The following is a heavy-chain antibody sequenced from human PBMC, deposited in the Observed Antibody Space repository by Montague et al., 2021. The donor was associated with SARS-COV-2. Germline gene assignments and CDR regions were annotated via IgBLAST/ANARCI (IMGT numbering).Heavy chain of an antibody. V-gene: IGHV4-59*01. D-gene: IGHD3-10*01. CDR1: GTSITSYY. CDR2: ISDSGST. Sequence: SETLSLTCSVSGTSITSYYWNWIRQPPGKGLGWIGYISDSGSTNYSPSLKSRVTMSVDTSKNQMSLKLTSATAADTAVYYCARGCLSYFGAGSHCYGMDVWGQGTTVTVPS. CDR3: ARGCLSYFGAGSHCYGMDV. J-gene: IGHJ6*02.